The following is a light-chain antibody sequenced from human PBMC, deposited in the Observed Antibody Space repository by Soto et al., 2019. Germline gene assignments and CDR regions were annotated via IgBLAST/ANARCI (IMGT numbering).Light chain of an antibody. CDR3: AAWCGRLTVLV. V-gene: IGLV1-44*01. CDR1: SSNIGSNT. J-gene: IGLJ2*01. CDR2: SNN. Sequence: QSVLTQPPSASGTPGQRVTISCSGSSSNIGSNTVNWYQQLPGTAPKLLIYSNNQRPSGVPDRFSGSKSVTSASLAISGLQSEDGAEYYFAAWCGRLTVLVFCGGTALAAL.